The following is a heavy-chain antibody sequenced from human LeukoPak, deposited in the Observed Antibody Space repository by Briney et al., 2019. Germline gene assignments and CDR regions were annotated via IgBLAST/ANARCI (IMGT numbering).Heavy chain of an antibody. D-gene: IGHD2-2*01. Sequence: GRSLRLSCAASGFTFSIYGMHWVRQAPGKGLEWGAVISYDGSNKYYADSVRGRFTISRDNCKNTLYLQMNSLRAEDTAVYYCAGVVPAGPFDYWGQGTLVTVSS. J-gene: IGHJ4*02. CDR2: ISYDGSNK. V-gene: IGHV3-30*03. CDR1: GFTFSIYG. CDR3: AGVVPAGPFDY.